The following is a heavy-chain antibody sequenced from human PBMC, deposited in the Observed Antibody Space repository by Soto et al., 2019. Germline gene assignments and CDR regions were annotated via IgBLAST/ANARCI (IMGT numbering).Heavy chain of an antibody. CDR3: VRDLALMADY. D-gene: IGHD3-16*01. Sequence: PXGSLKLSCVASGFNLNTYGIYWVRQAPGKGLQWVAQILYDGSKKHYADSVKGRFTITRDNSKNTVYLQMDSLRVDDTAMYYCVRDLALMADYRGQGTLVTAPQ. CDR1: GFNLNTYG. J-gene: IGHJ4*02. CDR2: ILYDGSKK. V-gene: IGHV3-30*03.